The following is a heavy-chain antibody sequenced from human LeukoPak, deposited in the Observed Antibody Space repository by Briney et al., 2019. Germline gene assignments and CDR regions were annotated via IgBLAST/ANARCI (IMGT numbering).Heavy chain of an antibody. V-gene: IGHV4-30-2*01. CDR1: GGSISSGGYY. CDR2: IYHSGST. CDR3: ARHYDYVWGSYLLPHAFDI. J-gene: IGHJ3*02. Sequence: PSETLSLTCTVSGGSISSGGYYWSWIRQPPGKGLEWIGYIYHSGSTYYNPSLKSRVTISVDRSKNQFSLKLSSVTAADTAVYYCARHYDYVWGSYLLPHAFDIWGQGTMVTVSS. D-gene: IGHD3-16*02.